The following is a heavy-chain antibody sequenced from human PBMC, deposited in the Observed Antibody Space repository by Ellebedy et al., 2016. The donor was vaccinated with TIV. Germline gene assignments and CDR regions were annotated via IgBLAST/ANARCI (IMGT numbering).Heavy chain of an antibody. D-gene: IGHD5-18*01. Sequence: AASVTVSCKASGYTFTSYGFSWVRQAPGQGLEWTGWISAYNGNTNYAQKLQGRVTITADKSTSTAYMELSSLRSEDTAVYYCATGYSYDYWYFDLWGRGTLVTVSS. J-gene: IGHJ2*01. V-gene: IGHV1-18*01. CDR1: GYTFTSYG. CDR2: ISAYNGNT. CDR3: ATGYSYDYWYFDL.